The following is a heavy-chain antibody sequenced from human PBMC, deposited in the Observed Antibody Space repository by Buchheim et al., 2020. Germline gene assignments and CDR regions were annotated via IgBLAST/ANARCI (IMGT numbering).Heavy chain of an antibody. J-gene: IGHJ5*01. CDR3: AKSSGWFDS. V-gene: IGHV3-48*03. Sequence: QLVESGGALVQPGGSLRLSCVASMSTFSNSEMNWVRQTPGKGLEWIAYISSAGSKKDYADSVKGRFTIFRDNAKSSLFLEMKSLGAEDTAIYYCAKSSGWFDSWGQGTL. CDR2: ISSAGSKK. CDR1: MSTFSNSE. D-gene: IGHD3-22*01.